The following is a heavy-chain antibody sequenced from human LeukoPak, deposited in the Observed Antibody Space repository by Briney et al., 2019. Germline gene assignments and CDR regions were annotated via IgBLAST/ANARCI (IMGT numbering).Heavy chain of an antibody. CDR3: AVSSYDFWSGTDNWFDP. D-gene: IGHD3-3*01. J-gene: IGHJ5*02. CDR1: GGSFSGYY. V-gene: IGHV4-34*01. CDR2: INHSGST. Sequence: PSETLSLTCAVYGGSFSGYYWSWIRQPPGKGPEWIGEINHSGSTNYNPSLKSRVTISVDTSKNQFSLKLSSVTAADTAVYYCAVSSYDFWSGTDNWFDPWGQGTLVTVSS.